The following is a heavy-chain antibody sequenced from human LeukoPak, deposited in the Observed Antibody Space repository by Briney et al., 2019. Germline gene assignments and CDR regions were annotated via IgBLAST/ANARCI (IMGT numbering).Heavy chain of an antibody. D-gene: IGHD6-19*01. Sequence: SETLSLTCSVAGGSITSLYWSWVRQPPGKGLEYVGYVHHTGVTDYNPSLRGRVTVSMDASKNQFYLKLNSVTAADTAVYYCVRSATIAVFRYGMDVWGQGTTVTVSS. J-gene: IGHJ6*02. CDR1: GGSITSLY. CDR3: VRSATIAVFRYGMDV. V-gene: IGHV4-59*11. CDR2: VHHTGVT.